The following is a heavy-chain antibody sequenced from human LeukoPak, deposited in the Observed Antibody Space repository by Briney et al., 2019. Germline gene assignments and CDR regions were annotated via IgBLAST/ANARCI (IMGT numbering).Heavy chain of an antibody. CDR2: ISNSGGST. D-gene: IGHD6-13*01. Sequence: GGSLRLSCVASGFIFSRYGMHWVRQAPGKGLEYVSAISNSGGSTYYANSVKGRFTISRDNSKNTLYLQMGSLRGEDMDEYDCARGLITGAAGTYYYYGMDVWGQGTTVTVSS. J-gene: IGHJ6*02. CDR3: ARGLITGAAGTYYYYGMDV. CDR1: GFIFSRYG. V-gene: IGHV3-64*01.